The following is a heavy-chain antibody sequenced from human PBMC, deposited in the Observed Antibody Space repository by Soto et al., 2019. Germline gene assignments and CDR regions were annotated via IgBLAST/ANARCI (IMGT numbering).Heavy chain of an antibody. J-gene: IGHJ4*02. Sequence: GGSLRLSCAASGFTFSSYWMHWVRQAPGKGLVWVSRINGDGSDTAYADSVKGRFTISRDNAENTLYLQMKSLRVEDTAMYYCAKGGWYYFDSSGSYYEGLDYWGQGSLVTVSS. D-gene: IGHD3-22*01. CDR3: AKGGWYYFDSSGSYYEGLDY. CDR2: INGDGSDT. CDR1: GFTFSSYW. V-gene: IGHV3-74*01.